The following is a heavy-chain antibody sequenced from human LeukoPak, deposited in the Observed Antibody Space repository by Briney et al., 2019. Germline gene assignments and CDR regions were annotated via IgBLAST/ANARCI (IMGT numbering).Heavy chain of an antibody. CDR2: IYYSGST. D-gene: IGHD5-12*01. V-gene: IGHV4-59*01. CDR3: ARGRYGGYTFDY. CDR1: GGSLSSYY. Sequence: KSSESLSLTCTVSGGSLSSYYWSWIRQPSGKGLEWIGYIYYSGSTNYNPSLKSRVTISVDTSKNQFSLKLSSVTAADTAVYYCARGRYGGYTFDYWGQGTLVTVSS. J-gene: IGHJ4*02.